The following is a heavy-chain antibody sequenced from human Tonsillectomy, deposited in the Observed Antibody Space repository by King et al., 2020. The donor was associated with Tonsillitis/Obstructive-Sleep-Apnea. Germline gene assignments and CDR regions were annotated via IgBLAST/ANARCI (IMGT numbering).Heavy chain of an antibody. D-gene: IGHD3-22*01. J-gene: IGHJ4*02. CDR2: IIPILGIA. CDR3: ARGEYYYDSNGYYYESYFDY. V-gene: IGHV1-69*10. Sequence: QLVQSGAEVKKPGSSVKVSCKASGGTFSSYAISWVRQAPGQGLEWMGGIIPILGIANYAQKFQGRVTITADKSTSTAYMELSSLRSEDTAVYYCARGEYYYDSNGYYYESYFDYWGQGTLVTVSS. CDR1: GGTFSSYA.